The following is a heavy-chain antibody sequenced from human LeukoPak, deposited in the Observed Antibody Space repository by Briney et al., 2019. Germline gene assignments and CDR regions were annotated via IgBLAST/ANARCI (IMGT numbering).Heavy chain of an antibody. CDR1: GFTFDDYA. CDR2: ISWISGSI. J-gene: IGHJ4*02. D-gene: IGHD3-22*01. Sequence: GRSLRLSCAASGFTFDDYAMHWVRQAPGKGLEWVSGISWISGSIGYADSVKGRFTISRDNAKNSLYLQMNSLRAEDTALYYCAKVLSLNYYDSSSYGFDYWGQGTLVTVSS. CDR3: AKVLSLNYYDSSSYGFDY. V-gene: IGHV3-9*01.